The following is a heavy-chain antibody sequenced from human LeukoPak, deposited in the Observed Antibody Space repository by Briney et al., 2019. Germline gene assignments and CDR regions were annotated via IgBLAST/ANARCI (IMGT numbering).Heavy chain of an antibody. J-gene: IGHJ4*02. D-gene: IGHD4-17*01. CDR2: IYYSGGT. CDR3: ARDAVTSPSFDY. Sequence: SETLSLTCTVSGGSVSSGSYYWSWIRQPPGKGLEWIGYIYYSGGTNYNPSLKSRVTISVDTSKNQFSLKLSSVTAADTAVYYCARDAVTSPSFDYWGQGTLVTVSS. CDR1: GGSVSSGSYY. V-gene: IGHV4-61*01.